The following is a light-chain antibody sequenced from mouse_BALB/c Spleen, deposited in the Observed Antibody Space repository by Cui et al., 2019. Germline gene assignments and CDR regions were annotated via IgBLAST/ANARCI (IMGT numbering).Light chain of an antibody. CDR2: LTS. V-gene: IGKV4-68*01. CDR1: SSVSY. Sequence: QIVLTHSPALMSASPGEKVTMTCSPSSSVSYMYWYQQKPRSSPKPWIYLTSNLASGVPARFSGSGSGTSYSLTISSMEAEDAATYYCQQWSSNPLTFGAGTKLELK. CDR3: QQWSSNPLT. J-gene: IGKJ5*01.